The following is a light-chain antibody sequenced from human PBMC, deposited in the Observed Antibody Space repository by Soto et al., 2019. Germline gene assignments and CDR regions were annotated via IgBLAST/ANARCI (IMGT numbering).Light chain of an antibody. CDR3: QQSYSTPIT. J-gene: IGKJ5*01. V-gene: IGKV3-11*01. Sequence: DIVLTQSPATLSLSPGERATLSCRASQSVSSYLAWYQQKPGQAPRLLIYDASNRATGIPARFSGSGSGTDFTLTISSLRPEDFATYYCQQSYSTPITFGQGTRLEI. CDR2: DAS. CDR1: QSVSSY.